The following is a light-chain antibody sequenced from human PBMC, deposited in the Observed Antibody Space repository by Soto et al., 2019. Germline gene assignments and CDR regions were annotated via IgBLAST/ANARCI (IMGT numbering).Light chain of an antibody. CDR1: QSISGSY. CDR3: QQYNNWPPWT. CDR2: AAS. V-gene: IGKV3-15*01. Sequence: EIVLTQSPGTLSLSPGERATLSCRASQSISGSYSAWYQQKPGQAPRLLMFAASSRATDFPTRFSGSGSGTEFTLTITSLQSEDSAVYYCQQYNNWPPWTFGQGTKVDIK. J-gene: IGKJ1*01.